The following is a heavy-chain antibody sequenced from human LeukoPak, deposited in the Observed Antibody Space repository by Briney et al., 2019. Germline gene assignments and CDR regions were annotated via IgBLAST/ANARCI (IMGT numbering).Heavy chain of an antibody. V-gene: IGHV4-59*01. Sequence: SETLSLTCTVSGGSISSYYWSWIRQPPGKGLEWIGYIYYSGSTNYNPSLKGRVTISVDTSKNQFSLKLSSVTAADTAVYYCARVGYYYDSSGYHDAFDIWGQGTMVTVSS. J-gene: IGHJ3*02. D-gene: IGHD3-22*01. CDR1: GGSISSYY. CDR3: ARVGYYYDSSGYHDAFDI. CDR2: IYYSGST.